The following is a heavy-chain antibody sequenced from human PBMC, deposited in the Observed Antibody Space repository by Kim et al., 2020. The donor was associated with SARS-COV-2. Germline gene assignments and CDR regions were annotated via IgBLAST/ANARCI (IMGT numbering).Heavy chain of an antibody. Sequence: NPALKSRVTITVDTAKNQFARKLSPVTAADTAVYYCARERIVGATGGAFDIWGQGTMVTVSS. V-gene: IGHV4-59*01. D-gene: IGHD1-26*01. CDR3: ARERIVGATGGAFDI. J-gene: IGHJ3*02.